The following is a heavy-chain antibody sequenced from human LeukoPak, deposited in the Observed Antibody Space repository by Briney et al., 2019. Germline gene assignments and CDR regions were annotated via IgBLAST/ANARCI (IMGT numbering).Heavy chain of an antibody. CDR2: INSDGSST. CDR3: ARDDNYDSGLGDY. CDR1: GFTFSIYW. Sequence: PGGSLRLSCAASGFTFSIYWMHWVRHVPGKGLVWVSHINSDGSSTTYADSVKGRFTISRDNTKNTLYLQMNSLRAEDTAVYYCARDDNYDSGLGDYWGQGTLVTVSS. J-gene: IGHJ4*02. V-gene: IGHV3-74*01. D-gene: IGHD3-22*01.